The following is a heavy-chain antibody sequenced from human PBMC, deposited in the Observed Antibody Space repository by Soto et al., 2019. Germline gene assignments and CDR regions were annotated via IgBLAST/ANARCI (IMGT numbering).Heavy chain of an antibody. CDR3: ARHTGIPVAAPILDY. CDR2: IYPGDSDT. Sequence: GQSLKISCKGSGYSFNNFWLGWVRQMPGKGLEWMGNIYPGDSDTRYSPSFQGQVTISADKSITTAYLQWSSLKASDTAMHYCARHTGIPVAAPILDYWGLGSLV. D-gene: IGHD6-19*01. J-gene: IGHJ4*02. V-gene: IGHV5-51*01. CDR1: GYSFNNFW.